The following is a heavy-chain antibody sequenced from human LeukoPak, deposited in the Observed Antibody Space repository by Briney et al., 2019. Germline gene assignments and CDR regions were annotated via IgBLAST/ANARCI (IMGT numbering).Heavy chain of an antibody. CDR1: GFTFSTYA. CDR2: ISGGGGTT. V-gene: IGHV3-23*01. D-gene: IGHD1-7*01. CDR3: ARAEVGTAYFDS. J-gene: IGHJ4*02. Sequence: GDSLRLSCVASGFTFSTYAMSWVRQAPGKGLEWVSVISGGGGTTYYADSMKGRFSISRDISKSTLNLRMDSLRAEDTAVYYCARAEVGTAYFDSWGQGILVTVSS.